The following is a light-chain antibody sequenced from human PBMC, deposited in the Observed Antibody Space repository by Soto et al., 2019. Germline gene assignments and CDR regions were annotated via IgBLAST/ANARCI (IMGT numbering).Light chain of an antibody. Sequence: QTVVTQAPSFSVSPGGTVTLTCGLNSGSVSTSYYPSWYQQTPGQAPRTLIYNTNTRSSGVPDRFSGSILGNKAALTITGAQADDESDYYCALYMGSGSWVFGGGTKLTVL. CDR2: NTN. CDR3: ALYMGSGSWV. J-gene: IGLJ3*02. V-gene: IGLV8-61*01. CDR1: SGSVSTSYY.